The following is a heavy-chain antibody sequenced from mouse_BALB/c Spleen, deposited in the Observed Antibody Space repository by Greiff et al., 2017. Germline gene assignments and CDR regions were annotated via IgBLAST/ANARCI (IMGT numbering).Heavy chain of an antibody. CDR3: ARCISYAPFAY. CDR1: GYTFTSYW. CDR2: INPSTGYT. V-gene: IGHV1-7*01. J-gene: IGHJ3*01. D-gene: IGHD1-1*01. Sequence: QVQLQQSGAELAKPGASVKMSCKASGYTFTSYWMHWVKQRPGQGLEWIGYINPSTGYTEYNQKFKDKATLTADKSSSTAYMQLSSLTSEDSAVYYCARCISYAPFAYWGQGTLVTVSA.